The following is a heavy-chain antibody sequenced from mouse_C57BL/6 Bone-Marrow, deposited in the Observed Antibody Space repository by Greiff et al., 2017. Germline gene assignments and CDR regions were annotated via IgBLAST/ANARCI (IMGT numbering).Heavy chain of an antibody. Sequence: EVQLQQSGPELVKPGASVKIPCKASGYTFTDYNMDWVKQSHGKSLEWIGDINPNNGGTYYNQKFKGKATLTVDKSSSTAYMELRSLTSEDTAVYYCAREDGYYLDYWGQGTTLTVSS. CDR3: AREDGYYLDY. CDR2: INPNNGGT. V-gene: IGHV1-18*01. D-gene: IGHD2-3*01. J-gene: IGHJ2*01. CDR1: GYTFTDYN.